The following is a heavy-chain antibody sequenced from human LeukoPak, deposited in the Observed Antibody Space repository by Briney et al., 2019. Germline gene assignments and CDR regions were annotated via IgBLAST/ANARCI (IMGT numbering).Heavy chain of an antibody. CDR1: GGSISSYY. D-gene: IGHD3-22*01. CDR2: IYYSGST. Sequence: SETLSLTCTVSGGSISSYYWSWIRQPPGKGLEWIGYIYYSGSTNYNPSLKSRVTISVDTSKNQFSLKLSSVTAADTAVYYCARHFNAYYYDSSGYAIDYWGQGTLVTVSS. J-gene: IGHJ4*02. CDR3: ARHFNAYYYDSSGYAIDY. V-gene: IGHV4-59*08.